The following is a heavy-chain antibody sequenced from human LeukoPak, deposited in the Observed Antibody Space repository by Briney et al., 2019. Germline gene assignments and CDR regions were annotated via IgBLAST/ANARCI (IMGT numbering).Heavy chain of an antibody. D-gene: IGHD6-19*01. CDR3: ASTKQWLVRHFDY. CDR1: GFTFQYFA. CDR2: VTGSATST. Sequence: GGSLRLSCAASGFTFQYFAMNWVRQAPGKGLEWVATVTGSATSTYYADSVKGRFTISRDNSNSTLYLQMVSLRAEDTAVYYCASTKQWLVRHFDYWGQGTLVTVSS. J-gene: IGHJ4*02. V-gene: IGHV3-23*01.